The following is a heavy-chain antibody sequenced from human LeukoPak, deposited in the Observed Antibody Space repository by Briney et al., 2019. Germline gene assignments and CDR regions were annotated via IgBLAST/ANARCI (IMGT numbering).Heavy chain of an antibody. Sequence: SQTLSLTCAVSGGSISSGGYSWSWIRQPPGKGLEWIGYIYYSGSTNYNPSLKSRVTISVDTSKNQFSLKLSSVTAADTAVYYCARGTALYYMDVWGKGTTVTVSS. CDR3: ARGTALYYMDV. CDR1: GGSISSGGYS. J-gene: IGHJ6*03. CDR2: IYYSGST. V-gene: IGHV4-30-4*07. D-gene: IGHD1-1*01.